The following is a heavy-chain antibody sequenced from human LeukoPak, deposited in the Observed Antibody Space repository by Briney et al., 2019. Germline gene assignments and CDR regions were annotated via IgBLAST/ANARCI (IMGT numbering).Heavy chain of an antibody. CDR1: GFTVSSNY. D-gene: IGHD1-26*01. Sequence: GGSLRLSCAASGFTVSSNYMSWVRQAPGKGLEWVSVIYSGGSTYYADSVKGRFTISRDNSKNTLYLQMNGLRAEDTAVYYCARDFTDPVGATRVYYFDYWGQGTLVTVSS. CDR2: IYSGGST. CDR3: ARDFTDPVGATRVYYFDY. J-gene: IGHJ4*02. V-gene: IGHV3-66*02.